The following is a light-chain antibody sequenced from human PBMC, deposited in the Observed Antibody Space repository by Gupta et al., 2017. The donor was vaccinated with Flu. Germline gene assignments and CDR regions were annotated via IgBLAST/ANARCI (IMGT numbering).Light chain of an antibody. J-gene: IGKJ5*01. Sequence: LGERASMNCRSSQSLLYNSNNKDYLAWYQQKPGQPPKLLIYWASTRESGVPDRFSGSGSGTDFTLTISSLQAEDVAVYFCQQYYGTPPITFGQGTRLEIK. CDR2: WAS. V-gene: IGKV4-1*01. CDR1: QSLLYNSNNKDY. CDR3: QQYYGTPPIT.